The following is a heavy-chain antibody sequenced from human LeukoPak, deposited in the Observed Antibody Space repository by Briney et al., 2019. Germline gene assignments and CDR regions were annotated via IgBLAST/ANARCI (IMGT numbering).Heavy chain of an antibody. Sequence: NPSETLSLTCAVYGVSFSGDYWSCIRQPPGKGLEWWGEINHSVSTNYNPSPKSRVTISEDTSKNQFSLKLSSVPAADTAVYYCARVIRYYYGSGSYAFDIWARGTMVTVSS. CDR1: GVSFSGDY. J-gene: IGHJ3*02. V-gene: IGHV4-34*01. CDR3: ARVIRYYYGSGSYAFDI. CDR2: INHSVST. D-gene: IGHD3-10*01.